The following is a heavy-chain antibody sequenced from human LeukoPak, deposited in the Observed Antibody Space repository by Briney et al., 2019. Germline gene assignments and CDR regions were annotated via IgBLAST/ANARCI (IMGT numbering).Heavy chain of an antibody. J-gene: IGHJ6*02. CDR3: ARGRSPVSSWYSYYYYYYGMDV. Sequence: SETLSLTCAVYGGSFSGYYWSWIRQPPGKGLEWIGEINHSGSTNYNPSLKSRVTISVDTSKNQFSLKLSSVTAADTAVYYCARGRSPVSSWYSYYYYYYGMDVWGQGTTVTVSS. V-gene: IGHV4-34*01. CDR2: INHSGST. D-gene: IGHD6-13*01. CDR1: GGSFSGYY.